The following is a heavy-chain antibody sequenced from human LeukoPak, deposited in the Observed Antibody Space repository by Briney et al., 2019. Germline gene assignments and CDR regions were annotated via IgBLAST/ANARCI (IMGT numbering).Heavy chain of an antibody. J-gene: IGHJ4*02. CDR1: GGSISSSSYY. V-gene: IGHV4-39*07. D-gene: IGHD3-22*01. CDR2: IYYSGST. Sequence: KPSETLSLTCTVSGGSISSSSYYWGWIRQPPGKGLEWIGSIYYSGSTYYNPSLKSRVTISVDTSKNQFSLKLSSVTAADTAVYYCARDDSSGYYVDYWGQGTLVTVSS. CDR3: ARDDSSGYYVDY.